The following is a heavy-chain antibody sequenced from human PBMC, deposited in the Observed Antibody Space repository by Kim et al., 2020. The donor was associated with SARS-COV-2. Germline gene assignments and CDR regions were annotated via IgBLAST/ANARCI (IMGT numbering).Heavy chain of an antibody. Sequence: GGSLRLSCAASGFSFSSYWMHWVRQAPGKGLVWVSRINGDVSTTNYADSVKGRFTISRDNVKNMLYLQMNILRAEDTAVYYCARGNYDSSGYYEAYDYWGQGALVTVSS. CDR1: GFSFSSYW. CDR2: INGDVSTT. J-gene: IGHJ4*02. D-gene: IGHD3-22*01. V-gene: IGHV3-74*01. CDR3: ARGNYDSSGYYEAYDY.